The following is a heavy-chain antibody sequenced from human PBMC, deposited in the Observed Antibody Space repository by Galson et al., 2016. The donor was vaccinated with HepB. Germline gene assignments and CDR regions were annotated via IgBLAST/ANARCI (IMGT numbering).Heavy chain of an antibody. CDR3: ARDRLWLGDNHLDY. Sequence: SLRLSCAASGFTFSIHDMHWVRQATGKGLEWVSAIETSGATYYPDSVKGRFAISRDNSKNTVSLQMNSLTVDDTGVYYCARDRLWLGDNHLDYWGQGTLVTVSS. D-gene: IGHD3-10*01. CDR1: GFTFSIHD. V-gene: IGHV3-13*01. CDR2: IETSGAT. J-gene: IGHJ4*02.